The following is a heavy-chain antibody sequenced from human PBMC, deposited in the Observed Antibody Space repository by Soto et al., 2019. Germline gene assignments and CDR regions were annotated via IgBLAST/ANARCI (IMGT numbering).Heavy chain of an antibody. Sequence: GGSLRLSCAASGFTFSSYWMHWVRQAPGKGLVWVSRINSDGSSTSYADSVKGRFTISRDNAKNTLYLQMNSLRAEDTAVYYCASLHRYSSSWYWGQGTLVTVSS. D-gene: IGHD6-13*01. V-gene: IGHV3-74*01. J-gene: IGHJ4*02. CDR3: ASLHRYSSSWY. CDR2: INSDGSST. CDR1: GFTFSSYW.